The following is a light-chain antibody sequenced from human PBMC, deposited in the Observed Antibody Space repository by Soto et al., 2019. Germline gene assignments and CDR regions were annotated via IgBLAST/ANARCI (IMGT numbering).Light chain of an antibody. Sequence: QYVLTQPPSASGTPGQRVTISCSGRSSNSGSNTVNWYQQLPGTAPKLLIYSNNQRPSGVPDRFSGSKSGTSASLAISGLQSEDEADYYCAAWDHSLNGYVFGTGPKVAVL. V-gene: IGLV1-44*01. J-gene: IGLJ1*01. CDR2: SNN. CDR3: AAWDHSLNGYV. CDR1: SSNSGSNT.